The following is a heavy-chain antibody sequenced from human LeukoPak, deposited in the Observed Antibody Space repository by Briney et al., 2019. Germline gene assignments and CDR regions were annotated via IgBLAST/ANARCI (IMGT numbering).Heavy chain of an antibody. CDR3: ARDRAANQDWVEFDP. Sequence: GGSLRRSGAVSGFRVSDYYMSWVRQAPGKGLEWVGLIRDSGEAFYADFARGRFAISRDESENTLYLQMNSLRVEDTAVYFCARDRAANQDWVEFDPWGQGTPVIVSS. D-gene: IGHD3/OR15-3a*01. J-gene: IGHJ5*02. CDR1: GFRVSDYY. V-gene: IGHV3-66*03. CDR2: IRDSGEA.